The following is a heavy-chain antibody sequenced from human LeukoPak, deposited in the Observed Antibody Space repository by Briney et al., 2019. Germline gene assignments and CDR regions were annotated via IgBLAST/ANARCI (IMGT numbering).Heavy chain of an antibody. CDR3: AKALCDDSSGYYNCPFDY. CDR2: VSYDGSNK. Sequence: GGSLRLSCAASGFTFSSYGMHRVRQAPGKGLEWVAVVSYDGSNKYYADSVKGRFTISRDNSKNTLYLQMNSLRAEDTAVYYCAKALCDDSSGYYNCPFDYWGQGTLVTVSS. D-gene: IGHD3-22*01. J-gene: IGHJ4*02. V-gene: IGHV3-30*18. CDR1: GFTFSSYG.